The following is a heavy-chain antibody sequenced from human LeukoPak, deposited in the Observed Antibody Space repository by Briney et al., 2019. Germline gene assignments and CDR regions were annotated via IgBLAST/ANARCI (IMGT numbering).Heavy chain of an antibody. D-gene: IGHD2-2*01. CDR2: INPNSGGT. CDR3: ARGPVGGYCSSTSCYATMVRGAPEFAY. J-gene: IGHJ4*02. Sequence: GASVKVSCKASGYTFTGYYMHWVRQAPGQGLEWMGWINPNSGGTNYAQKFQGRVTMTRHTSISTAYMELSRLRSDDTAVYYCARGPVGGYCSSTSCYATMVRGAPEFAYWGQGTLVTVSS. V-gene: IGHV1-2*02. CDR1: GYTFTGYY.